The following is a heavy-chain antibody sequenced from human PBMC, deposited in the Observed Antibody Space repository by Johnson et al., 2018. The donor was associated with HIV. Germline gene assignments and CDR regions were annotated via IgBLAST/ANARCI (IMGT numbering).Heavy chain of an antibody. CDR2: ISSSGSTI. D-gene: IGHD6-13*01. J-gene: IGHJ3*02. CDR1: GFTFSSYW. V-gene: IGHV3-48*04. CDR3: ASPATQQLVPVDAFDI. Sequence: MLLVESGGGLVQPGGSLRLSCAASGFTFSSYWISRVRQAPGKGLEWVSYISSSGSTIYYADSVKGRFTISRDNAKNSLYLQMNSLRAEDTAVYYCASPATQQLVPVDAFDIWGQGTMVTVSS.